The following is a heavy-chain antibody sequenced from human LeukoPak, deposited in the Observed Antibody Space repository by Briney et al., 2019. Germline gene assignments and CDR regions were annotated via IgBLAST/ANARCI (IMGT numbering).Heavy chain of an antibody. CDR2: IKEDGSEK. CDR1: GFSLSNYG. Sequence: AGGSLRLSCAVSGFSLSNYGMHWVRQASGKGLEWVANIKEDGSEKNYVDSVRGRFTISRDNAKNSLYLQMNSLRAEDTAVYFCARGGGRHVEYWGQGTLVTVSS. CDR3: ARGGGRHVEY. J-gene: IGHJ4*02. V-gene: IGHV3-7*05. D-gene: IGHD3-16*01.